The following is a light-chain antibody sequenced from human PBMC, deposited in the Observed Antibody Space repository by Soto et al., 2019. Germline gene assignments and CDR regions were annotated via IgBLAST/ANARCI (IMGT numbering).Light chain of an antibody. CDR1: QSISSE. CDR3: QQYDTLSGT. V-gene: IGKV1-5*01. J-gene: IGKJ1*01. CDR2: DTF. Sequence: DIEMTQSPSTLSVSLGDRVTISCRASQSISSELAWYQQKPGQAPKLLIYDTFALAPGVPTRISGSGSGTKFTLTIAGLQSDDFATYYCQQYDTLSGTFGRGTKVDI.